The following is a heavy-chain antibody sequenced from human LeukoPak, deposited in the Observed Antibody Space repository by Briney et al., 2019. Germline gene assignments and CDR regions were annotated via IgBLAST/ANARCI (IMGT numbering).Heavy chain of an antibody. D-gene: IGHD4-17*01. J-gene: IGHJ4*02. CDR2: IYTSGST. CDR3: AKEIWPTVTTPGHTHFDY. Sequence: SETLSLTCTVSSGSISSYYWSWIRQPAGKGLEWIGRIYTSGSTNYNPSLKSRVTMSVDTSKNQFSLKLSSVTAADTAVYYCAKEIWPTVTTPGHTHFDYWGQGTLVTVSS. V-gene: IGHV4-4*07. CDR1: SGSISSYY.